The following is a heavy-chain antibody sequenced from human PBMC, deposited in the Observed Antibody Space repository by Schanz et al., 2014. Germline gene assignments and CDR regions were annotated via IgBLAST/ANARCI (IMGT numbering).Heavy chain of an antibody. CDR3: ARDYEMDLYSPRHDAFDV. CDR1: GFSFSIFA. Sequence: EVQLLESGGGLVQPGGSLRLSCAASGFSFSIFAMTWVRQAPGQGLEWVSTISGSGGDTYPADSVKGRFTISRDNAKNSLYLQMNSRRAEATAVYFCARDYEMDLYSPRHDAFDVWGQGTMVTVSS. CDR2: ISGSGGDT. D-gene: IGHD2-8*01. J-gene: IGHJ3*01. V-gene: IGHV3-23*01.